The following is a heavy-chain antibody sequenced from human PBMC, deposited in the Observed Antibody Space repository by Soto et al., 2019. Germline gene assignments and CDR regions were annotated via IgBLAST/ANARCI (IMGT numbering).Heavy chain of an antibody. V-gene: IGHV3-30*18. D-gene: IGHD6-13*01. CDR2: ISYDGSNK. CDR1: GITFSTYG. Sequence: QVQLVESGGGVVQPGRSLRLSCAASGITFSTYGMHWVRQAPGKGLEWVAVISYDGSNKYYGDSVKGRFTISRDNYKNTVYLQMNSLRAEDTAVYYCAKARGEQQLVLGGDYWGQGTLVTVSS. J-gene: IGHJ4*02. CDR3: AKARGEQQLVLGGDY.